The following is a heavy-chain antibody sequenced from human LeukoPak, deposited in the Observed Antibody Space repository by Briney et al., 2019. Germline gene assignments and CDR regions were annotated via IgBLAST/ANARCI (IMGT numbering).Heavy chain of an antibody. CDR2: ISAYNGNT. Sequence: GASVNVSCKASGYTFTSYGISWVRQAPGQGLEWLGWISAYNGNTNYAQKLQGRVTMTTDTSTSTAYMELRSLRSDDTAVYYCARAISNYYDSSGYSFDYWGQGTLVTVSS. D-gene: IGHD3-22*01. V-gene: IGHV1-18*01. J-gene: IGHJ4*02. CDR3: ARAISNYYDSSGYSFDY. CDR1: GYTFTSYG.